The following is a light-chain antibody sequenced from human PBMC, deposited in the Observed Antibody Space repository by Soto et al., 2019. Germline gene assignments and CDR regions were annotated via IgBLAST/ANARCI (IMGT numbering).Light chain of an antibody. Sequence: EIVLTQSPATLSLSPGERATLSCRASQTVRNNLAWYQQRPGQAPRLLIYDASSRATGIPARFSGSGSGTDFTLTISCLEPEDFAVYYGQQHSNWPLTFGGGTKVDSK. J-gene: IGKJ4*01. CDR2: DAS. CDR3: QQHSNWPLT. CDR1: QTVRNN. V-gene: IGKV3-11*01.